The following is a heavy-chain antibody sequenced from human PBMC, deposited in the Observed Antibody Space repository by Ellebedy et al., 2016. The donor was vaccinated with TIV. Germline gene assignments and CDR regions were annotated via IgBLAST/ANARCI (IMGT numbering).Heavy chain of an antibody. Sequence: SETLSLTXTVSGGSINSGGHYWSWIRQHPGKGLEWIGSIYYSGSTYYNPSLKSRFSISVDPSKNQFSLNLNSVTAADTAVYYCARDLLGARYFDLWGRGTLVTVSS. CDR2: IYYSGST. J-gene: IGHJ2*01. D-gene: IGHD3-16*01. CDR1: GGSINSGGHY. V-gene: IGHV4-31*03. CDR3: ARDLLGARYFDL.